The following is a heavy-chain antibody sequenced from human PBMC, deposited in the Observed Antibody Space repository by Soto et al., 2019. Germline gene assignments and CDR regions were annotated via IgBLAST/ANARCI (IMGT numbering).Heavy chain of an antibody. Sequence: QVQLVESGGGVVQPGRSLRLSCAASGFTFSSYAMHWVRQAPGKGLEWVAVISYDGSNKYYADSVKGRFTISRDNSKNTLYLQMNSLRAEDTAVYYCARPPHIAGRYYYYYGMDVWGQGTTVTVSS. CDR3: ARPPHIAGRYYYYYGMDV. CDR2: ISYDGSNK. J-gene: IGHJ6*02. CDR1: GFTFSSYA. V-gene: IGHV3-30-3*01. D-gene: IGHD6-13*01.